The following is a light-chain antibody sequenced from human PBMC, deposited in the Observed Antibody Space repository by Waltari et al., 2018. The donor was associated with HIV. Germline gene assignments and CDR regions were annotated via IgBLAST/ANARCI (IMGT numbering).Light chain of an antibody. CDR2: EYT. J-gene: IGLJ1*01. V-gene: IGLV2-23*01. CDR3: CSYGGFTTYV. Sequence: QSALTQPASVSGSPGQSITISCIGTSSDVGGYSLVSWYQHHPGKAPQLLIFEYTERPSGVSNRFSAAKSRPPASLTISGLLAEDAADYYCCSYGGFTTYVFGSGTKVTVL. CDR1: SSDVGGYSL.